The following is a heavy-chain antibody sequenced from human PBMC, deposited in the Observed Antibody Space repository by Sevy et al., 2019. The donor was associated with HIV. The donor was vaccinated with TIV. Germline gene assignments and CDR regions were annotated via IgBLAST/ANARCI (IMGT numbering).Heavy chain of an antibody. CDR2: INPNGGGT. Sequence: ASVKVSCKASGYYFTGYYVHWVRQAPGQGLEWMGWINPNGGGTNIGQKFHGRVTMSRETSITTAYKELIRLRSNDTGVYYCARSVYGSGTYLNDYWGQGTLVTVSS. CDR1: GYYFTGYY. V-gene: IGHV1-2*02. CDR3: ARSVYGSGTYLNDY. J-gene: IGHJ4*02. D-gene: IGHD3-10*01.